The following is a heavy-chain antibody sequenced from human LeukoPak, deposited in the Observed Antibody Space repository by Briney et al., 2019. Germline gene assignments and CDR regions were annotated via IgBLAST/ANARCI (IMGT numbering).Heavy chain of an antibody. Sequence: GESLKISWKGSGYSFTTYWIGWVRQMPGKGLEWMGTIFPGDSDTRYSPSFQGQVTISADKSISTAYLQWSSLKASDTAMYYCARPLIYSSGWYGLGYWGQGTLVTVSS. CDR2: IFPGDSDT. J-gene: IGHJ4*02. CDR3: ARPLIYSSGWYGLGY. V-gene: IGHV5-51*01. D-gene: IGHD6-19*01. CDR1: GYSFTTYW.